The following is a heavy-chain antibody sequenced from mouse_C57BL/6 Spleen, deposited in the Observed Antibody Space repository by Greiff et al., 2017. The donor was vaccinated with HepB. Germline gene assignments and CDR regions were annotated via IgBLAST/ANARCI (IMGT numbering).Heavy chain of an antibody. V-gene: IGHV3-6*01. D-gene: IGHD2-5*01. CDR2: ISYDGSN. J-gene: IGHJ2*01. Sequence: ESGPGLVKPSQSLSLTCSVTGYSITSGYYWNWIRQFPGNKLEWMGYISYDGSNNYNPSLKNRISITRDTSKNQFFLKLNSVTTEDTATYYCARVSNYGFDYWGQGTTLTVSS. CDR3: ARVSNYGFDY. CDR1: GYSITSGYY.